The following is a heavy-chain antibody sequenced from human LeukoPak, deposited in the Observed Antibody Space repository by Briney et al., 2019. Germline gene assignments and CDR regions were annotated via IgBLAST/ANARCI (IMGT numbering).Heavy chain of an antibody. J-gene: IGHJ4*02. Sequence: GGSLRLSCAASGFTISNYTMSWVRQAPGKGLEWVSAISGSGGSTYYADSVKGRFTISRDNSKNTLYLQMNSLRAGDTAVYYCARDSGGPRDYWGQGTLVTVSS. D-gene: IGHD6-19*01. CDR3: ARDSGGPRDY. V-gene: IGHV3-23*01. CDR1: GFTISNYT. CDR2: ISGSGGST.